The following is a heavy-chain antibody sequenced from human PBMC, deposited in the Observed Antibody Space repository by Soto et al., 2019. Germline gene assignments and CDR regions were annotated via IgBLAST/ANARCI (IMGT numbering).Heavy chain of an antibody. CDR2: ISAYNGNT. J-gene: IGHJ6*02. V-gene: IGHV1-18*01. CDR3: ARDSSGYCSGGSCWYYGMDV. D-gene: IGHD2-15*01. CDR1: GYTFTSYG. Sequence: ASVKVSCKASGYTFTSYGISWVRQAPGQGLKWMGWISAYNGNTNYAQKLQGRVTMTTDTSTSTAYMELRSLRSDDTAVYYCARDSSGYCSGGSCWYYGMDVWGQGTTVTVSS.